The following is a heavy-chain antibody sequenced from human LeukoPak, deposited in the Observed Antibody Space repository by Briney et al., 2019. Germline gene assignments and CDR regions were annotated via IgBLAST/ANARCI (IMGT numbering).Heavy chain of an antibody. CDR2: IYYSGST. J-gene: IGHJ6*03. V-gene: IGHV4-59*01. CDR3: ARVGEYYYYYMDV. D-gene: IGHD3-10*01. CDR1: GGSISSYY. Sequence: SETLSLTCTVSGGSISSYYWSWIRQPPGKGLEWIGYIYYSGSTNYNPSLKSRVTISVDTSKNQFSLKLSSVTAADTAVYYCARVGEYYYYYMDVWGKGTTGTVSS.